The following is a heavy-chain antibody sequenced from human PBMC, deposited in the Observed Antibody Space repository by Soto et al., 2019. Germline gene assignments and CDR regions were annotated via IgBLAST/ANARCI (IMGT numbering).Heavy chain of an antibody. V-gene: IGHV5-51*01. CDR1: GYTFTDYW. CDR2: IYPGDSDT. J-gene: IGHJ6*02. D-gene: IGHD3-3*02. Sequence: SMKISYEGSGYTFTDYWIGWVRQLPGKGLEWMGIIYPGDSDTRYSPSFQGHVTTTVDKSTSTAYLQWNTLKASDTAMYYCARHISNVRYYYYALAVWGQATTVTVSS. CDR3: ARHISNVRYYYYALAV.